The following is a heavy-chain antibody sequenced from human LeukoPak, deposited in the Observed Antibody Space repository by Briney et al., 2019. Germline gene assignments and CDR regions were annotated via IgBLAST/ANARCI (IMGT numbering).Heavy chain of an antibody. J-gene: IGHJ3*02. V-gene: IGHV1-18*01. CDR1: GYTFTGYG. CDR3: AREGFLQRLSPDDAFDI. D-gene: IGHD3-3*01. Sequence: GASVKVSCKASGYTFTGYGISWVRQAPGQGLEWMAWISAHNGNTNYAQKFQGRVTMSTDRSTSTAYMELRSLRYDDTAVYYCAREGFLQRLSPDDAFDIWGQGTMVTVSS. CDR2: ISAHNGNT.